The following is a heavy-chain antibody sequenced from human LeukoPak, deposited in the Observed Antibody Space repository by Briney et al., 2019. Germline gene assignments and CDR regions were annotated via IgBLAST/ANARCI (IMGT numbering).Heavy chain of an antibody. J-gene: IGHJ4*02. Sequence: QTGGSLRLSCAASGFTVSSNYMSWVRQAPGKGLEWVSVIYSGGSTYYADSVKGRFTLSSDSSRNTVYFQLNNLRVEDTAIYYCAKASWVSSTDAVRWGQGTLVTVSS. D-gene: IGHD3-16*01. CDR2: IYSGGST. CDR1: GFTVSSNY. CDR3: AKASWVSSTDAVR. V-gene: IGHV3-53*01.